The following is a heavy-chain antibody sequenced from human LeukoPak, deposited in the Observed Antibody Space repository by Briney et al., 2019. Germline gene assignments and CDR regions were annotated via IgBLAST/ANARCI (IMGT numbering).Heavy chain of an antibody. J-gene: IGHJ4*02. V-gene: IGHV1-24*01. D-gene: IGHD6-19*01. CDR2: FDTEDGET. CDR3: ATSVLAISSVAGGLFDY. Sequence: GASVKVSCTVSGYTLTELSMHWVRQAPGKGLEWMGGFDTEDGETIYAQKFQGRVTMTEDTSTDTAYMELSSLRSEDTAVYYCATSVLAISSVAGGLFDYWGQGTLVTVSS. CDR1: GYTLTELS.